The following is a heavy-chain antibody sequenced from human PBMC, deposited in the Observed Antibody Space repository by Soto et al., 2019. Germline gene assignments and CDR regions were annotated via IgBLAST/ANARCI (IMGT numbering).Heavy chain of an antibody. CDR3: ARDFKESQYYYYCMDV. Sequence: EVQLVESGGGLVKPGGSLRLSCVVSGFTFSSYSMNWVRQAPGKGLEWVSSISSGSNYTYYAGSVKGRFTISRDNAKNSVYLQMNSLRAEATALYYCARDFKESQYYYYCMDVWGKGTTVTVSS. CDR1: GFTFSSYS. V-gene: IGHV3-21*03. D-gene: IGHD3-10*01. CDR2: ISSGSNYT. J-gene: IGHJ6*03.